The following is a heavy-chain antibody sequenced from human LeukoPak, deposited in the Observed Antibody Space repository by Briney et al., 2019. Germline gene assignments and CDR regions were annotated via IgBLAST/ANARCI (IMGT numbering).Heavy chain of an antibody. CDR1: GGSISSYY. V-gene: IGHV4-59*01. D-gene: IGHD6-19*01. J-gene: IGHJ4*02. CDR3: AGGGQWLAFDF. CDR2: LYHSGTT. Sequence: PSETLSLTCSVSGGSISSYYWSWLRQPPGKGLEWIGCLYHSGTTTYNPSLKSRITISVDTSRNQFSLKLNSMAAADTALYFCAGGGQWLAFDFWGQGTLVTVSS.